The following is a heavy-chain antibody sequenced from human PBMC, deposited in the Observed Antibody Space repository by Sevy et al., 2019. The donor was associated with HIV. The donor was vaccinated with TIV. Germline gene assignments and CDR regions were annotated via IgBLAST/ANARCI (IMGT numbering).Heavy chain of an antibody. CDR2: INPNSGGT. CDR1: GYTFTGYY. J-gene: IGHJ3*02. Sequence: ASVKVSCKASGYTFTGYYIHWARQAPGQGLEWMGWINPNSGGTNFEQKFQGRVTMTRDTSISTAYMELSGLRSYDTGVYYCAREFLWFGESIVRSEAFDIWGQGTVVTVSS. CDR3: AREFLWFGESIVRSEAFDI. D-gene: IGHD3-10*01. V-gene: IGHV1-2*02.